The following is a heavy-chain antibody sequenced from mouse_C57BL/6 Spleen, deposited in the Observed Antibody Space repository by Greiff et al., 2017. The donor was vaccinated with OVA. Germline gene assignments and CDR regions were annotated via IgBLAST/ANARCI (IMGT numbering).Heavy chain of an antibody. CDR3: ARSGGFAY. CDR2: IHPNSGST. J-gene: IGHJ3*01. CDR1: GYTFTSYW. D-gene: IGHD3-1*01. V-gene: IGHV1-64*01. Sequence: VKLQESGAELVKPGASVKLSCKASGYTFTSYWMHWVKQRPGQGLEWIGMIHPNSGSTNYNEKFKSKATLTVDKSSSTAYMQLSSLTSEDSAVYYCARSGGFAYWGQGTLVTVSA.